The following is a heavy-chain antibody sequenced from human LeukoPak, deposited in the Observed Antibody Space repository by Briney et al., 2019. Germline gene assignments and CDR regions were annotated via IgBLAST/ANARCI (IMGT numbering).Heavy chain of an antibody. CDR2: ISSSSSTT. J-gene: IGHJ4*02. CDR1: GFSFSRYI. D-gene: IGHD4-17*01. Sequence: QAGGSLRLSCAASGFSFSRYIMNWVRQAPGKGLEWVSDISSSSSTTYYADSVQGRFTISRDNAKNSLYLQMNSLRAEDTAVYYCARDSSPNWETTVTSPGGYWGQGTLVTVSS. CDR3: ARDSSPNWETTVTSPGGY. V-gene: IGHV3-48*01.